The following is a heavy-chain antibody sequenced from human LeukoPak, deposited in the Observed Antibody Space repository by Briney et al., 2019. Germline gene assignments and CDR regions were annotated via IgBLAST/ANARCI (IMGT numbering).Heavy chain of an antibody. CDR1: GYTFTGYY. CDR2: INPNSGGT. CDR3: ARTRRDGYNYRWFDP. D-gene: IGHD5-24*01. V-gene: IGHV1-2*02. J-gene: IGHJ5*02. Sequence: ASVKVSCKASGYTFTGYYMHWVRQAPGQGLEWMGWINPNSGGTNYAQEFQGRVTMTRDTSISTAYMELSRLRSDDTAVYYCARTRRDGYNYRWFDPWGQGTLVTVSS.